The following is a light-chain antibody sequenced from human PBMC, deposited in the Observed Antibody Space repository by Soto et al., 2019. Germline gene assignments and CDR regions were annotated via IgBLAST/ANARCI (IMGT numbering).Light chain of an antibody. CDR1: QSISSW. J-gene: IGKJ2*01. Sequence: DIQMPQSPSTLSASVGDRVTITCRASQSISSWLAWYQQKPGKAPKLLIYDASSLESGVPSRFSGSGSGTEFTLTISSLQPDDFATYYCQQYNGYPPYTFGQGTKLEIK. CDR2: DAS. CDR3: QQYNGYPPYT. V-gene: IGKV1-5*01.